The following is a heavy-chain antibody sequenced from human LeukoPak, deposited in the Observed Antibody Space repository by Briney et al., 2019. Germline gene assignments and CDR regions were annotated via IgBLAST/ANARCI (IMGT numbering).Heavy chain of an antibody. D-gene: IGHD6-13*01. CDR1: GFTFSSYA. V-gene: IGHV3-23*01. Sequence: GGSLRLSCAASGFTFSSYAMSWVRQAPGKGLEWVSAISGSGGSTYYADSVKGRFTISRDNSKNTLYLQMNSLRAEDTAVYYCAKGGGSSWYPNWFDPWGQGTLVTVSS. CDR2: ISGSGGST. J-gene: IGHJ5*02. CDR3: AKGGGSSWYPNWFDP.